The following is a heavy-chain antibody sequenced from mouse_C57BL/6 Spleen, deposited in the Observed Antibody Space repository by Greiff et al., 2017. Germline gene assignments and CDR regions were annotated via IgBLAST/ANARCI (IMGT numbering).Heavy chain of an antibody. J-gene: IGHJ2*01. CDR1: GYAFSSSW. CDR3: ARSDLYYFDY. CDR2: IYPGDGDT. Sequence: QVQLQQSGPELVKPGASVKISCKASGYAFSSSWMNWVKQRPGKGLEWIGRIYPGDGDTNYNGKFKGKATLTADKSSSTAYMQLSSLTSKDSAVYFCARSDLYYFDYWGQGTTLTVSS. V-gene: IGHV1-82*01.